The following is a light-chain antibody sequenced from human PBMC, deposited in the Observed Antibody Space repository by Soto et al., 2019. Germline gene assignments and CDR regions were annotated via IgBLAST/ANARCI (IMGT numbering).Light chain of an antibody. CDR3: LQHHSYPQT. J-gene: IGKJ1*01. CDR1: QGIKND. Sequence: IQLTQSRSSLSASVGDGVTITCRASQGIKNDLAWYQQKPGKAPKRLIYAVSSLQSEVPSRFSGSGSGTEFTLTISSLQPEDVATYYCLQHHSYPQTFGQGTKVDIK. V-gene: IGKV1-17*01. CDR2: AVS.